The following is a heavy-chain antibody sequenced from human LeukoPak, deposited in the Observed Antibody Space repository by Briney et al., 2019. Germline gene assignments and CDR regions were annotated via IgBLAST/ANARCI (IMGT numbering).Heavy chain of an antibody. J-gene: IGHJ4*02. Sequence: SQTLSLTCTVSGGSISSGGYYWSWIRHHPGKGLEWIGYIYYSGSTYYNPSLKSRVTISVDTSKNQFSLKLSSVTAADTAVYYCAGNRGYSYGQLDYWGQGTLVTVSS. D-gene: IGHD5-18*01. V-gene: IGHV4-31*03. CDR1: GGSISSGGYY. CDR3: AGNRGYSYGQLDY. CDR2: IYYSGST.